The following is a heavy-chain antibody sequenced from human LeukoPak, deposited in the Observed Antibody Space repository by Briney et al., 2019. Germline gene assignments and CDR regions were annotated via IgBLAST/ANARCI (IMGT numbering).Heavy chain of an antibody. CDR2: LDSDGSP. J-gene: IGHJ6*02. D-gene: IGHD6-13*01. CDR3: ARAAAGRAYYHYGMDV. CDR1: GFTGRSGD. V-gene: IGHV3-53*01. Sequence: PGGSLRLSCAAFGFTGRSGDMNWVRQARGKGLEWVSFLDSDGSPSYADSGKGRFTISRENSKNTLDLQMNSLRAKDTAVYYCARAAAGRAYYHYGMDVWGQGTTVTVSS.